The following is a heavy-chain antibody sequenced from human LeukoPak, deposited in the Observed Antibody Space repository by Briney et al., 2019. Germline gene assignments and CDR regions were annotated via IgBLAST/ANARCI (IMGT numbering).Heavy chain of an antibody. D-gene: IGHD6-6*01. Sequence: GGSLRLSCAASGFTFSSYSMNWVRQAPGKGLEWVSFISTSSSYIYYVDSVKGRFTISRDNAKNSLYLQMNSLRAEDTAVYYCTRDEDFYSSSSDYWGQGTLVTVSS. CDR1: GFTFSSYS. J-gene: IGHJ4*02. CDR3: TRDEDFYSSSSDY. V-gene: IGHV3-21*01. CDR2: ISTSSSYI.